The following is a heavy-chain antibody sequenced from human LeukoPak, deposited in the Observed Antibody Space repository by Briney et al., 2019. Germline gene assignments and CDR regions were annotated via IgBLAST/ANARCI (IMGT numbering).Heavy chain of an antibody. Sequence: PSETLYLTCTVSGGSISSSSYYWGWIRQPPGKGLEWIGSIYYSGSTYYNPSLKSRVTISVDTSKNQFSLKLSSVTAADTAVYYCARHVLSVLRFLEWFPSDFDYWGQGTLVTVSS. J-gene: IGHJ4*02. V-gene: IGHV4-39*01. CDR1: GGSISSSSYY. CDR2: IYYSGST. D-gene: IGHD3-3*01. CDR3: ARHVLSVLRFLEWFPSDFDY.